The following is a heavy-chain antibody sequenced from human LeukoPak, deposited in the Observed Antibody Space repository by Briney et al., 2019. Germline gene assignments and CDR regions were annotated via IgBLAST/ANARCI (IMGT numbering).Heavy chain of an antibody. J-gene: IGHJ4*02. CDR2: IYSGGGT. V-gene: IGHV3-66*01. D-gene: IGHD3-9*01. CDR3: AGTLFYDSLTGYYNDY. CDR1: GFTVSSNH. Sequence: PGGSLRLSCAASGFTVSSNHMSWVRQAPGKGLEWVSIIYSGGGTYSADSVKGRFTISRDNSKNTLYLQMSGLRAEDTAVYYCAGTLFYDSLTGYYNDYWGQGTLVTVSS.